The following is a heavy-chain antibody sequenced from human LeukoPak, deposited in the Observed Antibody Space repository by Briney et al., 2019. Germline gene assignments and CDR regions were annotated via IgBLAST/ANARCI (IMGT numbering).Heavy chain of an antibody. D-gene: IGHD6-13*01. CDR2: ISSSSSYI. Sequence: PGGSLRLSCAASGFTFSSYSMNWVRQAPGKGLEWVSSISSSSSYIYYADSVKGRFTISRDNAKNSLYLQMNSLRAEDTAVYYCASNGGYSSSWSNFDYWGQGTLVTVSS. CDR1: GFTFSSYS. J-gene: IGHJ4*02. CDR3: ASNGGYSSSWSNFDY. V-gene: IGHV3-21*01.